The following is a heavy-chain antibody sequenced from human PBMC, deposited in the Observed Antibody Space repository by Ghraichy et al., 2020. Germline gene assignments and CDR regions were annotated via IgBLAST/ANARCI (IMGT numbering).Heavy chain of an antibody. CDR1: GFTFSTYA. D-gene: IGHD3-22*01. CDR2: ISGGGDFT. V-gene: IGHV3-23*01. CDR3: AKGRSNYDSSGYFDY. Sequence: LSLTCAASGFTFSTYAMSWVRQGPGMGLEWVSTISGGGDFTYYADSVKGRFTISRDNSKNTLYLQMNSLRAEDTAVYFCAKGRSNYDSSGYFDYWGQGTLVTVSS. J-gene: IGHJ4*02.